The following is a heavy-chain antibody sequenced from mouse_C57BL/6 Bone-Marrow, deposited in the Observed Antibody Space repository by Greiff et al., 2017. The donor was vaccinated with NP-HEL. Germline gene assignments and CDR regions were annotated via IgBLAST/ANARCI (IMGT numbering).Heavy chain of an antibody. Sequence: EVKLMESGGGLVKPGGSLKLSCAASGFTFSDYGMHWVRQAPEKGLEWVAYISSGSSTIYYADTVKGRFTISRDNAKNTLFLQMTSLRSEDTAMYYCARDWGLYYYAMDYWGQGTSVTVSS. CDR2: ISSGSSTI. V-gene: IGHV5-17*01. D-gene: IGHD4-1*01. CDR3: ARDWGLYYYAMDY. CDR1: GFTFSDYG. J-gene: IGHJ4*01.